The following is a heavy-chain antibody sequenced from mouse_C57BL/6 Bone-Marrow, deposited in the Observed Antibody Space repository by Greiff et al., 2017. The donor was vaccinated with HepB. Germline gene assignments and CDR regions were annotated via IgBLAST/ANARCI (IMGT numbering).Heavy chain of an antibody. CDR2: INPYNGGT. D-gene: IGHD2-2*01. CDR1: GYTFTDYY. CDR3: AIIYYGYDAAY. J-gene: IGHJ3*01. V-gene: IGHV1-19*01. Sequence: VHVKQSGPVLVKPGASVKMSCKASGYTFTDYYMNWVKQSHGKSLEWIGVINPYNGGTSYNQKFKGKATLTVDKSSSTAYMELNSLTSEDSAVYYCAIIYYGYDAAYWGQGTLVTVSA.